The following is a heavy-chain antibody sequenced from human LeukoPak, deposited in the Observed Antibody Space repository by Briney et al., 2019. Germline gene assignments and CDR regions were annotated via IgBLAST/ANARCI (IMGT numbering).Heavy chain of an antibody. V-gene: IGHV4-4*07. D-gene: IGHD2-2*01. Sequence: PSETLSLTCTVSGGSISSYYWSWIQQPAGKGLEWIGRIYTSGSTNYNLSIKSRVTMSVDMSKNQFFLQLRSVTAADTAVYYCARDFSPIVVIPAASRTDWFDPWGQGTLVTVSS. CDR1: GGSISSYY. CDR3: ARDFSPIVVIPAASRTDWFDP. J-gene: IGHJ5*02. CDR2: IYTSGST.